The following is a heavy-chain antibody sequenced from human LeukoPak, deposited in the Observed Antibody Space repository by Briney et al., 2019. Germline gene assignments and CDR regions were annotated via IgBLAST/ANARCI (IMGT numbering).Heavy chain of an antibody. CDR2: IKQDGSEK. CDR3: ARDRFMSAYGSSWYGFDY. Sequence: GGSLRLSCTASGFTFSSYWMSWVRQAPGKGLEWVANIKQDGSEKYYVDSVKGRFTISGDNAKNSLYLQMNSLRAEDTAVYYCARDRFMSAYGSSWYGFDYWGQGTLVTVSS. J-gene: IGHJ4*02. V-gene: IGHV3-7*01. D-gene: IGHD6-13*01. CDR1: GFTFSSYW.